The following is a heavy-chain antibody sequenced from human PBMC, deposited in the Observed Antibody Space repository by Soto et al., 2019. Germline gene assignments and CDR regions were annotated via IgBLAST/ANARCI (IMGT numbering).Heavy chain of an antibody. J-gene: IGHJ3*02. Sequence: SETLSLTCTVSGGSISGGGYYWSWIRQHPGKGLEWIGYISYSGSTYYNPSLKSRVTISVDTSKNQFSLKLSSVTAADTAVYYCARESPSSSWFDGADAFDIWGQGTMVTVSS. CDR2: ISYSGST. CDR1: GGSISGGGYY. V-gene: IGHV4-31*03. CDR3: ARESPSSSWFDGADAFDI. D-gene: IGHD6-13*01.